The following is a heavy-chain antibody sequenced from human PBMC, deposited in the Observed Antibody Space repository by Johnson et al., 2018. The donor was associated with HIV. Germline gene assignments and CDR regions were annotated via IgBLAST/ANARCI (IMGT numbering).Heavy chain of an antibody. CDR2: IYSGGST. J-gene: IGHJ3*02. D-gene: IGHD3-22*01. Sequence: MLLVESGGGLVQPGGSLRLSCASGFTVSTNYMSWVRQAPGKGLEWVSVIYSGGSTYYADSVKGRFTISRDNSKNTLYLQMNSLRAEDTAVYYCARVTMIGVVMQAVDSWGQGTMVTVSS. CDR1: GFTVSTNY. V-gene: IGHV3-66*01. CDR3: ARVTMIGVVMQAVDS.